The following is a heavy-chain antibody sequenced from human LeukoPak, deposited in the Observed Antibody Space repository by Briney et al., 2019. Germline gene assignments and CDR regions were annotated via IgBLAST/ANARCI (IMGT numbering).Heavy chain of an antibody. V-gene: IGHV3-23*01. CDR1: GFTFSSYA. D-gene: IGHD6-13*01. CDR2: ISGSGGST. Sequence: GGSLRLSCAASGFTFSSYAMSWVRQAPGKGLEWVSAISGSGGSTYYADSVKGRFTISRDNSKNTLYLQMNSLRAEDTAVYYCARRFVEQQPVKPPDWYFDLWGRGTLVTVSS. CDR3: ARRFVEQQPVKPPDWYFDL. J-gene: IGHJ2*01.